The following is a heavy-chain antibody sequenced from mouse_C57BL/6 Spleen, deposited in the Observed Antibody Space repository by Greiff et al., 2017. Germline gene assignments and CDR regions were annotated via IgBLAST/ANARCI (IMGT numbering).Heavy chain of an antibody. D-gene: IGHD2-4*01. CDR3: AREEGLRRAMDY. J-gene: IGHJ4*01. V-gene: IGHV1-80*01. Sequence: QVQLQQSGAELVKPGASVKISCKASGYAFSSYWMNWVKQRPGKGLEWIGQIYPGDGDTNYNGKFKGKATLTADKSSSTAYMQLSSLTSEDSAVYFCAREEGLRRAMDYWGQGTSVTVSS. CDR1: GYAFSSYW. CDR2: IYPGDGDT.